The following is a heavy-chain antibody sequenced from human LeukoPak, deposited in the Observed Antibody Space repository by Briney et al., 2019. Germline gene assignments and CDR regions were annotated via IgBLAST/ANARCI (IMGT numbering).Heavy chain of an antibody. Sequence: GGSLRLSCTASGFNLGSHDMHWVRQIPGQGLEWVAAVSSGFHAFFADSVQGRFTVSREDARNSLYLQMNSLRAGDTAVYYCVREARGYHYTYFDYWGQGTLVTVSS. CDR1: GFNLGSHD. CDR3: VREARGYHYTYFDY. J-gene: IGHJ4*02. V-gene: IGHV3-13*01. D-gene: IGHD5-18*01. CDR2: VSSGFHA.